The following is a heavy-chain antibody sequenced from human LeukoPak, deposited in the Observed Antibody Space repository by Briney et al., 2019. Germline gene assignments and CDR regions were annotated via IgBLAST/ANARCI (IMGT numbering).Heavy chain of an antibody. J-gene: IGHJ4*02. V-gene: IGHV4-59*01. D-gene: IGHD2-15*01. Sequence: PSETLSLTRAVSGDSISGYYWNWIRQPPGKGLEWIGYIHDSGSSSYKPSLESRVTISVDTSKNQFSLKLRSGTAADTAVYYCAREGSALGYCSGGSCYLDYWGQGTLVTVSS. CDR2: IHDSGSS. CDR1: GDSISGYY. CDR3: AREGSALGYCSGGSCYLDY.